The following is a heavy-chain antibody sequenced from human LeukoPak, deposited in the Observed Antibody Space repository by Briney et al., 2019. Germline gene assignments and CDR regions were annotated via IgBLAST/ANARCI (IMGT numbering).Heavy chain of an antibody. CDR1: GYTFTGYY. J-gene: IGHJ6*02. D-gene: IGHD6-13*01. CDR3: ARDETKGSSWFYYYGMDV. CDR2: INPNSGGT. Sequence: ASVKVSCKASGYTFTGYYMHWVRQAPGQGLEWMGWINPNSGGTNYAQKFQGWVTMTRDTSISTAYMELSRLRSDDTAMYYCARDETKGSSWFYYYGMDVWGQGTTVTVSS. V-gene: IGHV1-2*04.